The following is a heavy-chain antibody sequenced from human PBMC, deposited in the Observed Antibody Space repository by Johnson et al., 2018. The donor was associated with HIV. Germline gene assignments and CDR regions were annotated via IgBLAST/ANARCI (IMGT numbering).Heavy chain of an antibody. Sequence: VQLVESGGGLVQPGGSLRLSCAASGFTFSSYWMSWVRQAPGKGLECVANIKQDGSEKYYVDSVKGRFTISRDNAKNSLYLQMNSLRAEDTAVYYCTTGVFHAFDIWGQGTMVTVSS. CDR3: TTGVFHAFDI. CDR2: IKQDGSEK. CDR1: GFTFSSYW. V-gene: IGHV3-7*04. J-gene: IGHJ3*02.